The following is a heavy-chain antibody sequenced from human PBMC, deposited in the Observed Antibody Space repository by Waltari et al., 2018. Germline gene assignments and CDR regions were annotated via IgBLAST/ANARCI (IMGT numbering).Heavy chain of an antibody. CDR3: AKGHRPYSSSWHPYFDY. CDR1: GFTFDDYA. Sequence: EVQLVESGGGLVQPGRSLRLSCAASGFTFDDYAMHWVRQAPGKGLEWVSGISWNSGSIGYADSVKGRFTISRDNAKNSLYLQMNSLRAEDMALYYCAKGHRPYSSSWHPYFDYWGQGTLVTVSS. V-gene: IGHV3-9*03. D-gene: IGHD6-13*01. CDR2: ISWNSGSI. J-gene: IGHJ4*02.